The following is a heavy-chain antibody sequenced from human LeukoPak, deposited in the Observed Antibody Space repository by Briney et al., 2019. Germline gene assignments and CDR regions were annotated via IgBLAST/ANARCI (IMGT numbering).Heavy chain of an antibody. CDR3: ARSRITMVRGVIRGSYFDY. Sequence: PGASVKVSWKASGYTFTSYYMHWVRKAPGQGLEWMGIINPSGGSTSYAQKFQGRVTMTGDTSTSTVYMELSSLRSEDTAVYYCARSRITMVRGVIRGSYFDYWGQGTLVTVSS. CDR2: INPSGGST. V-gene: IGHV1-46*01. J-gene: IGHJ4*02. CDR1: GYTFTSYY. D-gene: IGHD3-10*01.